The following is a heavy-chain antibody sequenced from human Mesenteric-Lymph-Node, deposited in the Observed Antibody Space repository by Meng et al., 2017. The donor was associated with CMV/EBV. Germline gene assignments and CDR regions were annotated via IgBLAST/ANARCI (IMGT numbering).Heavy chain of an antibody. CDR1: GYSFTGYS. Sequence: QVQLVQSGAEVKKPGASVKVSCKASGYSFTGYSIHWVRQAPGQGLEGMGRISPNTGDTIYEENFQGRVTMTRDTSINTAYMELSSLTSDDTAVYYCGRGQQTFDPWGQGTLVTVSS. V-gene: IGHV1-2*06. J-gene: IGHJ5*02. D-gene: IGHD1-1*01. CDR2: ISPNTGDT. CDR3: GRGQQTFDP.